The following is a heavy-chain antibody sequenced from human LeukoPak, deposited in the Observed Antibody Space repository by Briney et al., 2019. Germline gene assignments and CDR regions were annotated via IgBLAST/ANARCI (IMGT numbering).Heavy chain of an antibody. CDR1: GITLSNYG. D-gene: IGHD3-22*01. CDR2: ISGSGGST. J-gene: IGHJ4*02. Sequence: GGSLRLSCAVSGITLSNYGMSWVRHAPGKGLEWGAGISGSGGSTNNADSAKGRFTISRDNPKNTLYLQMNSLTVEDTAVYFCAKRGVVIRVILVGFHKEAYYFDSWGQGALVTVSS. V-gene: IGHV3-23*01. CDR3: AKRGVVIRVILVGFHKEAYYFDS.